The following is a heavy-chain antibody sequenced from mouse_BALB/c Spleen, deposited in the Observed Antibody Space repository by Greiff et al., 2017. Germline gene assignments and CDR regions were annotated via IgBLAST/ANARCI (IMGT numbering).Heavy chain of an antibody. J-gene: IGHJ4*01. CDR2: ILPGSGST. CDR3: AREVRTYAMDY. CDR1: GYTFSSYW. D-gene: IGHD2-14*01. Sequence: QVQLQQSGAELMKPGASVKISCKATGYTFSSYWIEWVKQRPGHGLEWIGEILPGSGSTNYNEKFKGKATFTADTSSNTAYMQLSSLTSEDSAVYYCAREVRTYAMDYWGQGTSVTVSA. V-gene: IGHV1-9*01.